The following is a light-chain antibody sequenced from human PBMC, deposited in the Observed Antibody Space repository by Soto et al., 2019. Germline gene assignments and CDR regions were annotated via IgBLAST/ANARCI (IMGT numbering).Light chain of an antibody. V-gene: IGLV2-14*01. J-gene: IGLJ3*02. CDR3: SSYSSGSTLGV. CDR1: SSDVGGYNY. Sequence: QSVLTQPASVSGSPGQSITISCTGTSSDVGGYNYVSWYQQHPGKAPKLMIYEVSHRPSGVSNRFSGSKSGNTASLTISGLQAEDEANYYCSSYSSGSTLGVFGGGTKVTVL. CDR2: EVS.